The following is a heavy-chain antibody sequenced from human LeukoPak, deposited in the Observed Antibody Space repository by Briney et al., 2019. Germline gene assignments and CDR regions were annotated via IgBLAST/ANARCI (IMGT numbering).Heavy chain of an antibody. CDR3: ARDREAYYDILTGYSTYDY. V-gene: IGHV1-46*01. D-gene: IGHD3-9*01. CDR1: GYTFTSYY. CDR2: INPSGGST. J-gene: IGHJ4*02. Sequence: ASVKVSCKASGYTFTSYYMHWVRQAPGQGLEWMGIINPSGGSTSYAQKFQGRVTMTRDTSMSTVYMELSSLRSEDTAVYYCARDREAYYDILTGYSTYDYWGQGTLVTVSS.